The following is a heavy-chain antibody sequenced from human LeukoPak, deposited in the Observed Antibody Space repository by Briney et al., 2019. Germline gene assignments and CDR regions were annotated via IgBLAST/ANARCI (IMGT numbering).Heavy chain of an antibody. CDR3: AREGGRGNNYGPFNY. V-gene: IGHV1-3*04. J-gene: IGHJ4*02. CDR2: INTNKGNT. D-gene: IGHD5-18*01. Sequence: ASVKVSCKTSGYTFTDYAIHWVRQAPGQGLESMGWINTNKGNTKYSRKFQGRVTITRDTSANTAYMELSSITSEDTSVYYCAREGGRGNNYGPFNYWGQGTLVTVSS. CDR1: GYTFTDYA.